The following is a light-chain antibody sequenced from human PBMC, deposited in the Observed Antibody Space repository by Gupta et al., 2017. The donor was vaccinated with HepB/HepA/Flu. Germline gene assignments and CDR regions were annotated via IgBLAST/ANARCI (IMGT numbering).Light chain of an antibody. CDR3: SSYTSSSTVV. V-gene: IGLV2-14*03. CDR2: DVS. CDR1: SSDVGGYNY. J-gene: IGLJ2*01. Sequence: QSALTQPASASGSPGQSNTISCTETSSDVGGYNYVSWYQQHPGKAPTLMLYDVSNRPSGVSNRFSGSTSGNTASLTISGLQAEDEADYYCSSYTSSSTVVFGGGTKLTVL.